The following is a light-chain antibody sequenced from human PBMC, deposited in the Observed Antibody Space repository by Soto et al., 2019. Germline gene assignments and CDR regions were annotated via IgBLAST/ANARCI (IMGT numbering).Light chain of an antibody. J-gene: IGKJ2*01. CDR3: QQYNDWPGT. Sequence: EIVMTQSPVTLSVSPGERATLSCRASQSVRSNLAWYQQKPGQAPRLLIYGASTRATGIPARFSGSGSGTELTLTISSLQSEDFAVYYCQQYNDWPGTFGQGTTLEVK. CDR1: QSVRSN. CDR2: GAS. V-gene: IGKV3-15*01.